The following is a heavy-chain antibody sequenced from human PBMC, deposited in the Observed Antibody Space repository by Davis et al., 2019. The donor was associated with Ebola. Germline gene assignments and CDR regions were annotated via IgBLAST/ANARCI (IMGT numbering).Heavy chain of an antibody. Sequence: SETLSLTCTVSGGSISSSSYYWGWIRQPPGKGLVWIGSIYYSGSTYYNPSLKSRVTISVDTSKNQFSLKLSSVTAADTAVYYCARDGVGASPLDYWGQGTPVTVSS. CDR3: ARDGVGASPLDY. CDR1: GGSISSSSYY. D-gene: IGHD1-26*01. J-gene: IGHJ4*02. CDR2: IYYSGST. V-gene: IGHV4-39*02.